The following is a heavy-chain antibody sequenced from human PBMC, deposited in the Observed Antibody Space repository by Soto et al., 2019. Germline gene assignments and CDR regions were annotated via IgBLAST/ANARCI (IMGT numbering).Heavy chain of an antibody. Sequence: GASVKVSCKASGYTFTGYYMHWVRQAPGQGLEWMGWISGYNGNTNYAQKLQGRFTMTTDTSTRTAYMELRSLRSEDTAVYYCARDRNWDVGLYEFDIWGQGTMVTVSS. CDR3: ARDRNWDVGLYEFDI. CDR2: ISGYNGNT. J-gene: IGHJ3*02. V-gene: IGHV1-18*04. CDR1: GYTFTGYY. D-gene: IGHD3-16*01.